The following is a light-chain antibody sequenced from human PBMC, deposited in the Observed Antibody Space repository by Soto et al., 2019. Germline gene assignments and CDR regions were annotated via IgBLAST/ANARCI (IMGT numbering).Light chain of an antibody. CDR1: SSNIGNNY. V-gene: IGLV1-51*01. CDR2: DNN. CDR3: GTWDDSLNGLG. Sequence: QSVLTQPPSVSAAPGQKVTISCSGSSSNIGNNYVSWYQQLPGTAPKLLIYDNNKRPSGIPDRFSGSKSGTSATLGITGLQTGDEADYYCGTWDDSLNGLGFGGGTKVTVL. J-gene: IGLJ3*02.